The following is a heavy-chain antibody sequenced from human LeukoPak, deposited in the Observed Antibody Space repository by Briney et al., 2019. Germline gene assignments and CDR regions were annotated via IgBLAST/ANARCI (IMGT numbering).Heavy chain of an antibody. Sequence: GGSLRLSCAASGFTFSSYAMSWVRQAPGKGPMWVSRICPDGTVTNYADSVKARFSISRDNARNTVYLQMNSLRAEDTAVYYCVRDFRSADYWGQGTLVTVSS. CDR3: VRDFRSADY. V-gene: IGHV3-74*01. CDR2: ICPDGTVT. CDR1: GFTFSSYA. J-gene: IGHJ4*02.